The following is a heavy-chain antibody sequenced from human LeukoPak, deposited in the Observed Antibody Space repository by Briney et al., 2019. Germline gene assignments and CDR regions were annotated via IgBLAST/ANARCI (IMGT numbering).Heavy chain of an antibody. CDR2: FIPIFGTA. J-gene: IGHJ5*02. D-gene: IGHD2-21*02. Sequence: ASVKVSCKASGGTLNNYTISWVRQAPGQGLEWMGGFIPIFGTANYAQKFQGRVTITADKSTSTVYMDLSSLRSEDTAVYYCARTDCGGDCYSSRGWFDPWGQGTLVTVSS. CDR3: ARTDCGGDCYSSRGWFDP. V-gene: IGHV1-69*06. CDR1: GGTLNNYT.